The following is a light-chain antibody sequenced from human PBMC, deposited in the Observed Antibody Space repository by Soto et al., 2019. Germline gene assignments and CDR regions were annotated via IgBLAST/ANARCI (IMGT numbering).Light chain of an antibody. CDR2: EVT. V-gene: IGLV2-14*01. CDR3: GAYTSSNTRV. CDR1: NSDVGGYNY. Sequence: QSALTQPASVSGSPGQSITISCTGTNSDVGGYNYVSWYQQHPGQAPKLMIYEVTNRPSGASNRFSGSTSGNTASLTISGLQAEDEADYYCGAYTSSNTRVFGTGTKVTVL. J-gene: IGLJ1*01.